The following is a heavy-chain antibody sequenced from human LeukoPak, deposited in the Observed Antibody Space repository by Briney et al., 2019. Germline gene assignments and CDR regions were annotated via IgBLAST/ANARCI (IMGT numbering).Heavy chain of an antibody. Sequence: GGSLRLSCAASGFTFSSYAMSWVRQAPGKGLEWVSAISGSGGSTYYADSVKGRFTISRDNSKNTLYLQMNSLRAEDTALYYCGRDLSGWYGPDYWGQGTLVTVSS. CDR2: ISGSGGST. CDR1: GFTFSSYA. V-gene: IGHV3-23*01. CDR3: GRDLSGWYGPDY. D-gene: IGHD6-19*01. J-gene: IGHJ4*02.